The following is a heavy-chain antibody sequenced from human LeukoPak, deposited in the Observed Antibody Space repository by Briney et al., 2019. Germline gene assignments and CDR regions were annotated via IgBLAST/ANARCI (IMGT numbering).Heavy chain of an antibody. CDR3: ARDFRGSSGWLYPSSGMDV. D-gene: IGHD6-13*01. CDR1: GFTFSDYY. Sequence: GGSLRLSCAASGFTFSDYYMSWIRQAPGKGLEWVSSISSSSSYIYYADSVKGRFTISRDNAKNSLYLQMNSLRAEDTAVYYCARDFRGSSGWLYPSSGMDVWGQGTTVTVSS. V-gene: IGHV3-11*06. J-gene: IGHJ6*02. CDR2: ISSSSSYI.